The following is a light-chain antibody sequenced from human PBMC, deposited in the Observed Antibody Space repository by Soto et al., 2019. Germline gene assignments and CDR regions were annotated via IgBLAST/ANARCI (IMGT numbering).Light chain of an antibody. CDR1: QSVLYSSNNKNY. CDR3: QQYYGIPYT. CDR2: WAS. V-gene: IGKV4-1*01. Sequence: DIVMTQSPDSLAVSLGERATVNCKSSQSVLYSSNNKNYLAWYQQKPGQPPKLLIYWASTRESGVPDRFSGSGSGTDFTLTISSLQAEDVAVYYCQQYYGIPYTFGQGTKLDIK. J-gene: IGKJ2*01.